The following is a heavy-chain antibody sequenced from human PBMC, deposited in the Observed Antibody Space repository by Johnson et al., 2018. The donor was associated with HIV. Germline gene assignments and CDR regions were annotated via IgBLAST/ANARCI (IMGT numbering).Heavy chain of an antibody. CDR1: GFTFSDAW. CDR2: VKSKTDGGTT. J-gene: IGHJ3*02. D-gene: IGHD1-1*01. CDR3: TTGLYWNDAFDI. Sequence: VQLVESGGGLVKPGGSLRLSCAASGFTFSDAWMNWVRQAPGKGLEWVGRVKSKTDGGTTDYAAHVKGRFTISRDASKNTLYLQMNSLKTEDTDVYYCTTGLYWNDAFDIWGQGTMVTVSS. V-gene: IGHV3-15*01.